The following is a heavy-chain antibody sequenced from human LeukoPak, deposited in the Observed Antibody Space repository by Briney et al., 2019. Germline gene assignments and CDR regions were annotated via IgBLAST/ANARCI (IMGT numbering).Heavy chain of an antibody. CDR2: IYYSGST. Sequence: SETLSLTYTVSGGSISSSSYYWGWIRQPPGKGLEWIGSIYYSGSTYYNPSLKSRVTISVDTSKNQFSLKLSSVTAADTAVYYCARQAVAGTNFDYWGQGTLVTVSS. D-gene: IGHD6-19*01. V-gene: IGHV4-39*01. CDR3: ARQAVAGTNFDY. J-gene: IGHJ4*02. CDR1: GGSISSSSYY.